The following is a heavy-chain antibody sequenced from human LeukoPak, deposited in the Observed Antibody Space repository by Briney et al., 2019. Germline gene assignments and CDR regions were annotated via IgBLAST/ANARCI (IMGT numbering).Heavy chain of an antibody. V-gene: IGHV1-69*04. CDR2: IIPILGIA. CDR3: ANRGDIVVVPAAS. Sequence: ASVKVSCKASEGTFSSYAISWVRQAPGQGLEWMGRIIPILGIANYAQKFQGRVTITADKSTSTVYMELSSLRSEDTAVYYCANRGDIVVVPAASWGQGTLVTVSS. J-gene: IGHJ4*02. D-gene: IGHD2-2*01. CDR1: EGTFSSYA.